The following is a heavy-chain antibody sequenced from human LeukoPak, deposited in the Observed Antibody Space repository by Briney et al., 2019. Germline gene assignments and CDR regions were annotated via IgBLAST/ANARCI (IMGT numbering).Heavy chain of an antibody. CDR2: INSDGSST. CDR1: GFTFSRYW. J-gene: IGHJ1*01. Sequence: GGSLRLSCAASGFTFSRYWMHWVRQAPGKGLVWVSRINSDGSSTTYADSVKGRFTISRDNAKNTLYLQMNSLRAEDTALYYCARVPITLAGTKDAKYFQHWGQDTLVTVSS. V-gene: IGHV3-74*01. CDR3: ARVPITLAGTKDAKYFQH. D-gene: IGHD6-19*01.